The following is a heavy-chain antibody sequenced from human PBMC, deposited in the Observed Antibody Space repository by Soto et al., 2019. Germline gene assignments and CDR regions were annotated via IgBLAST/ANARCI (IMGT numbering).Heavy chain of an antibody. CDR2: ISGSGGST. V-gene: IGHV3-23*01. D-gene: IGHD4-4*01. CDR3: ASYLSTVTTSYYYYYMDV. CDR1: GFTFSSYA. J-gene: IGHJ6*03. Sequence: GSLRLSCAASGFTFSSYAMSWVRQAPGKGLEWVSAISGSGGSTYYADSVKGRFTISRDNSKNTLYLQMNSLRAEDTAVYYCASYLSTVTTSYYYYYMDVWGKGTTVTVSS.